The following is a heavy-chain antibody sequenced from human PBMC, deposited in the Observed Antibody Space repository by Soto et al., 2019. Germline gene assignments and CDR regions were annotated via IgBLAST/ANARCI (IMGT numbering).Heavy chain of an antibody. Sequence: PGGSLRLSCAASGFTFSSYAMSWVRQAPGKGLEWVSAISGSGGSTYYADSVKGRFTISRDNSKNTLYLQMNSLRAEDTAVYYCAKGPYYDFWSGYYKPVGYGMDVWGQGTTVTVSS. V-gene: IGHV3-23*01. CDR2: ISGSGGST. D-gene: IGHD3-3*01. CDR1: GFTFSSYA. CDR3: AKGPYYDFWSGYYKPVGYGMDV. J-gene: IGHJ6*02.